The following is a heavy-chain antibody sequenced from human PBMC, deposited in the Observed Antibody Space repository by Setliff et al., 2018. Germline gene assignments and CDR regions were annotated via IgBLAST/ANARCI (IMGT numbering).Heavy chain of an antibody. Sequence: ASVKVSCKASGYTFTRYGINWVRQAPGQGLEWVGWISAYNGYTNYAQKFQGRVTMTTDTSTSTAYMDLRSLTSDDTAVYYCARCLPFLSGYDRGAFDNWGQGTLVTVSS. V-gene: IGHV1-18*01. CDR1: GYTFTRYG. CDR2: ISAYNGYT. J-gene: IGHJ4*02. D-gene: IGHD5-12*01. CDR3: ARCLPFLSGYDRGAFDN.